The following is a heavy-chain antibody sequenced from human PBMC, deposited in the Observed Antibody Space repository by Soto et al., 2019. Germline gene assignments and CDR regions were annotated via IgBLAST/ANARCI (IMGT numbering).Heavy chain of an antibody. CDR2: IYYSGST. CDR3: ASIVVPAARMYYGMDV. D-gene: IGHD2-2*01. CDR1: GGSISSGGYY. Sequence: PSETLSLTCTVSGGSISSGGYYWSWIPQHPGKGLEWIGYIYYSGSTYYNPSLKSRVTISVDTSKNQFSLKLSSVTAADTAVYYCASIVVPAARMYYGMDVWGQGTTVTVSS. J-gene: IGHJ6*02. V-gene: IGHV4-31*03.